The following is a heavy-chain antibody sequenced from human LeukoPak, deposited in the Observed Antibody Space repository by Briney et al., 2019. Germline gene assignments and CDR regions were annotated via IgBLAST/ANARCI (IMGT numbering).Heavy chain of an antibody. Sequence: SETLSITCTVSGGSISSGSYYWSWIRQPAGKGLEWIGRIYTSGSTNYNPSLKSRVTISVDTSKNQFSLKLSSVTAADTAVYYCASETATGGNYWGQGTLVTVSS. CDR2: IYTSGST. V-gene: IGHV4-61*02. CDR1: GGSISSGSYY. CDR3: ASETATGGNY. D-gene: IGHD3-16*01. J-gene: IGHJ4*02.